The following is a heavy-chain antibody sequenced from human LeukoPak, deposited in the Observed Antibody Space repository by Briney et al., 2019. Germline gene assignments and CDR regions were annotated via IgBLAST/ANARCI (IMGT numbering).Heavy chain of an antibody. CDR3: ARDWGLGSHLYYFDY. Sequence: SETLSLTCAVSGYSISSVYYWGWIRQPPGKGLEWIGSIYHSGSTYYNPSLKSRVTISVDTSKNQFSLKLSSVTAADTAVYYCARDWGLGSHLYYFDYWGQGTLVTVSS. CDR1: GYSISSVYY. J-gene: IGHJ4*02. D-gene: IGHD1-26*01. V-gene: IGHV4-38-2*02. CDR2: IYHSGST.